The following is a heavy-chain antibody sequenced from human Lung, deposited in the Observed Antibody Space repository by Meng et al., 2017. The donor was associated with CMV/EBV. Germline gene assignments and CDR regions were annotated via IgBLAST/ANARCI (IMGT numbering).Heavy chain of an antibody. Sequence: GESPKISCKGSGYNFDNYWIGWVRQMPGKGLEWMGLIYPGDSDTRYSPTFQGQVTIPADKSISTAYPQWSGLKASDTAMYYCARRGSTWFVDYWGQGTLVTVSS. CDR2: IYPGDSDT. V-gene: IGHV5-51*01. J-gene: IGHJ4*02. D-gene: IGHD6-13*01. CDR1: GYNFDNYW. CDR3: ARRGSTWFVDY.